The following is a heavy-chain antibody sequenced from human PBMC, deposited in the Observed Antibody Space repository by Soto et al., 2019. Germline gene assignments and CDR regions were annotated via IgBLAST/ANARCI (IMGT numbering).Heavy chain of an antibody. CDR2: ISYDGSNK. Sequence: GGSLRVSWGASGVTFSSYGKHWVRQAPGKGLEWVAVISYDGSNKYYADSVKGRFTISRDKSKKTQYLQMNSLRAEDTAVYYFAKELVVFLSGYYPYYYGMDVWGQGTTVTVSS. D-gene: IGHD3-3*01. J-gene: IGHJ6*02. CDR1: GVTFSSYG. V-gene: IGHV3-30*18. CDR3: AKELVVFLSGYYPYYYGMDV.